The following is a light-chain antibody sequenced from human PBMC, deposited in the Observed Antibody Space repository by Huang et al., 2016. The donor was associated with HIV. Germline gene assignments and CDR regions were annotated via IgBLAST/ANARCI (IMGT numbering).Light chain of an antibody. CDR2: DAS. J-gene: IGKJ4*01. CDR3: QQRRNWPPT. CDR1: QSVSSY. Sequence: EIVLTQSPATLSLSPGERATLSCRASQSVSSYLALYQQKPGQAPRLLIYDASNMAIGIPARFSGSGSGTDFTLTISSLEPEDFAVYYCQQRRNWPPTFGGGTKVEIK. V-gene: IGKV3-11*01.